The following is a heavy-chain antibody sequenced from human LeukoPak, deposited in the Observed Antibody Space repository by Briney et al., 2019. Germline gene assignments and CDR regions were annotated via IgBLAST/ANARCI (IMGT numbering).Heavy chain of an antibody. CDR3: AKDLNGDYAVGAFDI. J-gene: IGHJ3*02. Sequence: GGSLRLSCAASGFTFSSYGMSWGRQAPGKGLEGVSASSGSGGSTYYADSVKGRFTISRDNSKNTLYLQMNSLRAEDTAVYYCAKDLNGDYAVGAFDIWGQGTMVTVSS. CDR1: GFTFSSYG. CDR2: SSGSGGST. D-gene: IGHD4-17*01. V-gene: IGHV3-23*01.